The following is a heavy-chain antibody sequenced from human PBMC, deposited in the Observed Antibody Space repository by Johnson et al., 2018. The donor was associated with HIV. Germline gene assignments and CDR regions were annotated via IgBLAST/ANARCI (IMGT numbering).Heavy chain of an antibody. CDR2: ISWDGGST. Sequence: VQLVESGGVVVQPGGSLRLSCAASGFTFDDYTMHWVRQAPGKGLEWVSLISWDGGSTYYADSVTGRFTISRDNSKNSLYLQMNSLRTEDTALYYCAKGSLVGPNDAFDIWGQGTMVTVSS. D-gene: IGHD3-16*02. J-gene: IGHJ3*02. CDR3: AKGSLVGPNDAFDI. V-gene: IGHV3-43*01. CDR1: GFTFDDYT.